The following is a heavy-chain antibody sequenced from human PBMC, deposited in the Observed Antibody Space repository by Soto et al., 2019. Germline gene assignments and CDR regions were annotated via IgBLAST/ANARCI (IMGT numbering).Heavy chain of an antibody. V-gene: IGHV5-51*01. D-gene: IGHD3-10*01. CDR3: ARNRLRQYYYGMDV. CDR2: IYPGDSDT. CDR1: GYSFANYW. J-gene: IGHJ6*02. Sequence: ESLKISCQGSGYSFANYWIAWVRQMPGKGLEWAGVIYPGDSDTRYSPSFRGQVTISADKSISHVYMQWSSLKASDTAMYYCARNRLRQYYYGMDVWGQGTTVTVSS.